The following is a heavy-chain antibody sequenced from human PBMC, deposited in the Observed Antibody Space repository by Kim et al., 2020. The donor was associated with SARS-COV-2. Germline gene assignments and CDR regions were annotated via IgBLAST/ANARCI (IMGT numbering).Heavy chain of an antibody. CDR2: ISWNSGSI. D-gene: IGHD6-13*01. Sequence: GGSLRLSCAASGFTFDDYAMHWVRQAPGKGLEWVSGISWNSGSIGYADSVKGRFTISRDNAKNSLYLQMNSVRAEDTALYYCAKDMGYSSSWYGTSISPHICIWGKGPTVTVSS. CDR3: AKDMGYSSSWYGTSISPHICI. V-gene: IGHV3-9*01. CDR1: GFTFDDYA. J-gene: IGHJ6*04.